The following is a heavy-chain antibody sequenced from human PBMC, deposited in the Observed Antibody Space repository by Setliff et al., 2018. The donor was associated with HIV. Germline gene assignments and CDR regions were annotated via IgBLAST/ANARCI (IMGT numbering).Heavy chain of an antibody. Sequence: SETLSLTCTVSGGSISNSDFYWGWIRQSPGKGLEWIGSIYYRGATYYNPALQSRGTMSIDTSNKQFSLKLSSVTAADTAVYYWARELAATWLYYYYGMDVWGQGTTVTVSS. CDR3: ARELAATWLYYYYGMDV. CDR2: IYYRGAT. V-gene: IGHV4-39*07. J-gene: IGHJ6*02. D-gene: IGHD2-15*01. CDR1: GGSISNSDFY.